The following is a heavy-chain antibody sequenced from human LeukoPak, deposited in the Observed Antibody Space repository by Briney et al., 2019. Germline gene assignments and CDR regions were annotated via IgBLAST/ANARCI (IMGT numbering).Heavy chain of an antibody. CDR1: GFTFSSYA. Sequence: GGSLRLSXAAPGFTFSSYAMSWVRQAPGKGLEWVSAISGSGGSTYYADSVKGRFTISRDNSKNTLYLQMNSLRAEDTAVYYCAKYGTIFGVNDYWGQGTLVTVSS. V-gene: IGHV3-23*01. CDR2: ISGSGGST. CDR3: AKYGTIFGVNDY. D-gene: IGHD3-3*01. J-gene: IGHJ4*02.